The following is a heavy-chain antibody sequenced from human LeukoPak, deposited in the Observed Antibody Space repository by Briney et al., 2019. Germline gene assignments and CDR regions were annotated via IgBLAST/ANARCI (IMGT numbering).Heavy chain of an antibody. D-gene: IGHD3-16*02. CDR2: INAGNGNT. CDR1: GYTFTSYT. CDR3: ARDLGYTSIAARSFDY. J-gene: IGHJ4*02. V-gene: IGHV1-3*01. Sequence: ASVKVSCKASGYTFTSYTMRWVRQAPGQRLEWMGWINAGNGNTKYAQKFQGRVTMTRDTSASTAYMELSSLRSEDTAVYYCARDLGYTSIAARSFDYWGQGTLVTVSS.